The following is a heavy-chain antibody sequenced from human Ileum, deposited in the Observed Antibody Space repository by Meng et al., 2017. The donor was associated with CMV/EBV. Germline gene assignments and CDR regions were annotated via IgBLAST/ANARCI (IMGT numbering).Heavy chain of an antibody. CDR1: GYSFIGFY. CDR3: ARGGSVSSYAPLDS. CDR2: INPKSGDT. D-gene: IGHD3-10*01. J-gene: IGHJ4*02. V-gene: IGHV1-2*04. Sequence: ASVKVSCKTSGYSFIGFYLHWVRQAPGQGLEWLGWINPKSGDTKYAQKFQGWVTMTRDPSTSTVDMELSRLRSDDTAMYYCARGGSVSSYAPLDSWGQGILVTVSS.